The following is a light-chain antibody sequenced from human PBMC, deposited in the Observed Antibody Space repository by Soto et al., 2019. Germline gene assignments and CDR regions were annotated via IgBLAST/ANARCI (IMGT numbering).Light chain of an antibody. V-gene: IGKV3-20*01. CDR2: GAS. CDR1: HSVSTSY. CDR3: QQYGTSLIT. Sequence: EIVLTQSPATLSLSPGEGATLSCRASHSVSTSYFAWYQQKPGQAPRLLIYGASNRATDIPDRFSGSGSGTDFTRTISRLETEDFAVYYCQQYGTSLITFGGGTKVEIK. J-gene: IGKJ4*02.